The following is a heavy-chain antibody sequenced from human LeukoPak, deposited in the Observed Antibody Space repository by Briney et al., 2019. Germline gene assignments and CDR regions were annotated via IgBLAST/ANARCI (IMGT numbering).Heavy chain of an antibody. J-gene: IGHJ5*02. CDR2: INTNTGNP. CDR3: ARDCIAAVEDWFDP. V-gene: IGHV7-4-1*02. Sequence: GASVKVSCKASGYTFTSYAMNWVRQALGQGLEWMGWINTNTGNPTYAQGFTGRFVFSLDTSVSTAYLQISSLKAEDTAVYYCARDCIAAVEDWFDPWGQGTLVTVSS. D-gene: IGHD6-13*01. CDR1: GYTFTSYA.